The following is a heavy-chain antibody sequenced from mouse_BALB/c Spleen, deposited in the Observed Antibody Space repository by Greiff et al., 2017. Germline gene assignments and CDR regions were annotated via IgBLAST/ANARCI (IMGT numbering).Heavy chain of an antibody. Sequence: VQLKESGPELVKPGASVKMSCKASGYTFTSYVMHWVKQKPGQGLEWIGYINPYNDGTKYNEKFKGKATLTSDKSSSTAYMELSSLTSEDSAVYYCASSTMITPYAMDYWGQGTSVTVSS. V-gene: IGHV1-14*01. J-gene: IGHJ4*01. CDR2: INPYNDGT. CDR1: GYTFTSYV. D-gene: IGHD2-4*01. CDR3: ASSTMITPYAMDY.